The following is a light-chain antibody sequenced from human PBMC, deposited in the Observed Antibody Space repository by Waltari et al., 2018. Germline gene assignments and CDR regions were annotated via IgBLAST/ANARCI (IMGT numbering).Light chain of an antibody. CDR3: QQYGSSMYT. Sequence: VLTQSTDTLSLSPGDRATLSCRTSKSLTKSYLVWYQQKPGQAPSLLIYGASNRAAGIPDRFSGSGSGTDFTLTISRLEPDDSAVYYCQQYGSSMYTFGQGTKLEI. V-gene: IGKV3-20*01. J-gene: IGKJ2*01. CDR1: KSLTKSY. CDR2: GAS.